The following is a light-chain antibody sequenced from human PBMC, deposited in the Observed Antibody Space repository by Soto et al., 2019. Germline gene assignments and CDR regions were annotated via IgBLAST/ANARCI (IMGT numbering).Light chain of an antibody. CDR2: GAS. J-gene: IGKJ1*01. V-gene: IGKV3-15*01. CDR3: QQYHTYSWT. CDR1: QSVSIN. Sequence: ETVMTQSPATLSVSPGEGATLSCRASQSVSINLSWYQQKPGQAPRLLIYGASTRATGIPVRFSGGGSGTEFTLTISSLQPDDFATYYCQQYHTYSWTFGQGTKVDI.